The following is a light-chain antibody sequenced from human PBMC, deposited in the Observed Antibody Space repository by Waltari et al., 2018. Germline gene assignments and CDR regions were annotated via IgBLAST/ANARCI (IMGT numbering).Light chain of an antibody. Sequence: EIVLTQSHATLSFAPGGAPNLSCRASQSVGTYLAWYQQRPGQAPRLLIYDASNRATGIPARFRGSGSGTDFTLTISSLEPEDFAVYYCQQRSNWTPHTFGQGARLEIK. CDR2: DAS. CDR1: QSVGTY. V-gene: IGKV3-11*01. J-gene: IGKJ2*01. CDR3: QQRSNWTPHT.